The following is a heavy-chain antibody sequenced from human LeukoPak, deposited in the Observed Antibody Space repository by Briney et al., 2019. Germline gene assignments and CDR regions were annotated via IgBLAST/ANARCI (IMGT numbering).Heavy chain of an antibody. J-gene: IGHJ3*02. CDR1: GYTFTSYA. D-gene: IGHD6-19*01. Sequence: GASVKVSCKASGYTFTSYAMNWVRQAPGQGLEWMGWINTNTGNPTYAQGFTGRFVFSLDTSVSTAYLQISSLKAEDTAVYYCARDWSSGWYGRDHAFDIWGQGTMVTVSS. V-gene: IGHV7-4-1*02. CDR2: INTNTGNP. CDR3: ARDWSSGWYGRDHAFDI.